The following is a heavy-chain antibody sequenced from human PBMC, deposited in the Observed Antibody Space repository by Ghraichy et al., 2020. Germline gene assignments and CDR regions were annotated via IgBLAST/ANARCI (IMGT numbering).Heavy chain of an antibody. CDR1: GFTFTNAW. J-gene: IGHJ4*02. Sequence: LSLTCAASGFTFTNAWMSWVRQAPGKGLEWVGRIKRNADGATTDYAAPVKGRFTISRDDSKTTVYLQMNSLKTEDTAVYYCTTDYGSGSYYNGFDYWGQGTLVTVSS. CDR3: TTDYGSGSYYNGFDY. V-gene: IGHV3-15*01. CDR2: IKRNADGATT. D-gene: IGHD3-10*01.